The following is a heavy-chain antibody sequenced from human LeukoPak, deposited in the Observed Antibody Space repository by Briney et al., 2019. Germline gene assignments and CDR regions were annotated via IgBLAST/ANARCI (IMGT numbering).Heavy chain of an antibody. J-gene: IGHJ3*02. Sequence: SETLSLTCAVYGGSFSGYYWSWIRQPPGKGLEWIGEIVHSGNTKYNPSLKSRVTISVDTSKNQFSLNLTSVTAADTAVHYCARFGSSTWYKGAFDISGQGTMVTVAS. CDR3: ARFGSSTWYKGAFDI. CDR2: IVHSGNT. CDR1: GGSFSGYY. V-gene: IGHV4-34*12. D-gene: IGHD1-1*01.